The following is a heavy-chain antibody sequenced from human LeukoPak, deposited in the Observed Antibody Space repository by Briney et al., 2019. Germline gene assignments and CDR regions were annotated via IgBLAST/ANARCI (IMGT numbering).Heavy chain of an antibody. J-gene: IGHJ4*02. V-gene: IGHV1-18*01. CDR1: GYTFTSYG. CDR3: ARDIKWIQPGYYFDY. Sequence: EASVTVSCRASGYTFTSYGISWVRQAPGQGLEWMGWISAYNGNTNYAQKLQGRVTMTTDTSTSTAYMELRSLRSDDTAVYYCARDIKWIQPGYYFDYWGQGTLVTVSS. CDR2: ISAYNGNT. D-gene: IGHD5-18*01.